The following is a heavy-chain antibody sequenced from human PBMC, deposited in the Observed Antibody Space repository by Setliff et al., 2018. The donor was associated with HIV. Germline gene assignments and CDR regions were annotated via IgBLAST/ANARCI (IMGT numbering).Heavy chain of an antibody. Sequence: SETLSLTCGIYGGSFSDYYWSWIRQPAGKGLEWIGHIYISGSTNYNPSFNSRVTMSVDTSKNQFSLRLTSVTAADTAMYHCARDRSSGWSKDWFDTWGQGILVTVSS. V-gene: IGHV4-4*07. CDR2: IYISGST. D-gene: IGHD6-19*01. J-gene: IGHJ5*02. CDR3: ARDRSSGWSKDWFDT. CDR1: GGSFSDYY.